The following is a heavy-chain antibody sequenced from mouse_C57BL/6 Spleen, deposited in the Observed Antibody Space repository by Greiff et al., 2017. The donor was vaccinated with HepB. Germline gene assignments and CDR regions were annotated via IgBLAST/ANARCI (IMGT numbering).Heavy chain of an antibody. CDR2: IWSGGST. D-gene: IGHD1-1*01. CDR1: GFSLTSYG. CDR3: ARSPSITTVVYFDY. V-gene: IGHV2-2*01. Sequence: VKLQQSGPGLVQPSQSLSITCTVSGFSLTSYGVHWVRQSPGKGLEWLGVIWSGGSTDYNAAFISRLSISKDNSKSQVFFKMNSLQADDTAIYYCARSPSITTVVYFDYWGQGTTLTVSS. J-gene: IGHJ2*01.